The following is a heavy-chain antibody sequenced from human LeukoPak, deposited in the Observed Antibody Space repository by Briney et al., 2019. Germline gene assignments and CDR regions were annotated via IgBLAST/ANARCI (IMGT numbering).Heavy chain of an antibody. CDR2: ISSSSSYI. D-gene: IGHD2-15*01. CDR3: ASCAGGGSCYLNY. J-gene: IGHJ4*02. CDR1: GFTFSSYS. V-gene: IGHV3-21*01. Sequence: GGSLRLSCAASGFTFSSYSMNWVRQAPGKGLECVSSISSSSSYIYYADSVKGRFTISRENAKNSLYLQMNSLRAEDTAVYYCASCAGGGSCYLNYWGQGTLVTVSS.